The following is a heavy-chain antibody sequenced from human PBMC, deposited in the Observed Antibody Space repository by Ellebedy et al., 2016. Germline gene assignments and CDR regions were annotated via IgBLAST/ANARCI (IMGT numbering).Heavy chain of an antibody. CDR3: ARDDSLRDLRGHFDY. D-gene: IGHD2-15*01. V-gene: IGHV3-30-3*01. CDR1: RFTFSSYA. Sequence: GGSLRLXXAASRFTFSSYAMFWVRQAPGKGLEWVAAISFDGSNKYYADSVKGRFTISRDNSKGTLYLQMSSLRADDTAVYYCARDDSLRDLRGHFDYWGQGTLVTVSS. CDR2: ISFDGSNK. J-gene: IGHJ4*02.